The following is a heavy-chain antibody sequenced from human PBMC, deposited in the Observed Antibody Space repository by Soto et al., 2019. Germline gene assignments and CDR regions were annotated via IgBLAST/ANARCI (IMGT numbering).Heavy chain of an antibody. V-gene: IGHV3-30-3*01. J-gene: IGHJ4*02. CDR3: ARVDMAVAGIRF. D-gene: IGHD6-19*01. Sequence: AVGSLRLSCAASGFTFSSYAMHWVRQAPGKGLEWVAVISYDGSNKYYADSVKGRFTISRDNSKKTLYLQMNSLRAEDTAVYYCARVDMAVAGIRFWGQGTLVTVSS. CDR2: ISYDGSNK. CDR1: GFTFSSYA.